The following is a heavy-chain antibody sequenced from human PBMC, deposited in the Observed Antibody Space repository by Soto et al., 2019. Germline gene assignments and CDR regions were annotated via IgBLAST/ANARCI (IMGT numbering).Heavy chain of an antibody. CDR3: ARDLESGYSNYYYYMYV. CDR1: GDSVSSNTAA. J-gene: IGHJ6*03. CDR2: TYFRSRWYN. V-gene: IGHV6-1*01. Sequence: SQTLSLICAISGDSVSSNTAAWHWIRQSPSRGLEWLGRTYFRSRWYNDYAVSVKSRITINADTSKNQFSLHLNSVSPEDTAVYYCARDLESGYSNYYYYMYVWGKGTTVTVSS. D-gene: IGHD5-12*01.